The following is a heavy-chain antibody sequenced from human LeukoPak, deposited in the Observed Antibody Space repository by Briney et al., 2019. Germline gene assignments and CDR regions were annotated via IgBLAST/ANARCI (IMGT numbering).Heavy chain of an antibody. J-gene: IGHJ6*03. D-gene: IGHD3-10*01. CDR1: GFTFSSYA. V-gene: IGHV3-7*01. CDR3: ARGLSYYYGSGAPINYYYYYMDV. CDR2: IKQDGSEK. Sequence: PGGSLRLSCAASGFTFSSYAMSWVRQAPGKGLEWVANIKQDGSEKYYVDSVKGRFTISRDNAKNSLYLQMNSLRAEDTAVYYCARGLSYYYGSGAPINYYYYYMDVWGKGTTVTVSS.